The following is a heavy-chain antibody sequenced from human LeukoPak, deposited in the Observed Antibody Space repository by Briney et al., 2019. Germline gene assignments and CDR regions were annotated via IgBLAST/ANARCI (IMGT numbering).Heavy chain of an antibody. Sequence: GGPLRLSCAAPGFTSSNYAIHWVRQAPGKGLEGVAVISYDGSNKYYADSVKGRFTLSRDNSKNTLYLQMNSLRAEDTAVYYCARDSGFSGTQRGEYWGQGTLVTVSS. CDR1: GFTSSNYA. CDR2: ISYDGSNK. CDR3: ARDSGFSGTQRGEY. J-gene: IGHJ4*02. V-gene: IGHV3-30*04. D-gene: IGHD3/OR15-3a*01.